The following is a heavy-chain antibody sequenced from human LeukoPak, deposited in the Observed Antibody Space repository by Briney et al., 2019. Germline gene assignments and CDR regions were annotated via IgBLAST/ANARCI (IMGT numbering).Heavy chain of an antibody. V-gene: IGHV3-23*01. D-gene: IGHD3-16*01. Sequence: GGSLRLSCAVFGFTVSSNYMSWVRQAPGKGLEWVSGISGSGGSTYYADSVKGRFTISRDNSKNTLYLQMNSLRAEDTAVYYCAKDRRGGGNWFDPWGQGTLVTVSS. CDR2: ISGSGGST. J-gene: IGHJ5*02. CDR1: GFTVSSNY. CDR3: AKDRRGGGNWFDP.